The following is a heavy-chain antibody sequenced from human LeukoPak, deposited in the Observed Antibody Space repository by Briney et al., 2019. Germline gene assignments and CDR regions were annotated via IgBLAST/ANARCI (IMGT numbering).Heavy chain of an antibody. Sequence: ASVKVSCKASGYTFTSYGISWVRQAPGQGLEWMGWISAYNGNTNYAQKLQGRVTMTTDTSTSTAYMELRSLRSDDTAVYYCASHTSRYYYYYYMDVWGKGTTVTVSS. CDR2: ISAYNGNT. J-gene: IGHJ6*03. V-gene: IGHV1-18*01. CDR1: GYTFTSYG. CDR3: ASHTSRYYYYYYMDV. D-gene: IGHD2-2*02.